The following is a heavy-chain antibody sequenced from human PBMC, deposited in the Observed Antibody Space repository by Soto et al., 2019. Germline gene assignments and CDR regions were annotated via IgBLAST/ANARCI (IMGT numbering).Heavy chain of an antibody. CDR3: ARGSKAPSGCSCFDY. CDR1: GGSFSGYY. V-gene: IGHV4-34*01. J-gene: IGHJ4*02. CDR2: INHSGST. Sequence: SETLSLTCAVYGGSFSGYYWSWIRQPPGKGLEWLGEINHSGSTNYNPSLKSRVTISVDTSKNQFSLKLSSVTAADTTVYYCARGSKAPSGCSCFDYWAQGTLVTVST. D-gene: IGHD2-15*01.